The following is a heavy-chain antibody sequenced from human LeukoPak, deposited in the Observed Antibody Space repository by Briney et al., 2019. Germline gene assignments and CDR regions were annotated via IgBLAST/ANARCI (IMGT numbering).Heavy chain of an antibody. V-gene: IGHV3-9*01. CDR2: ISWNSGSI. D-gene: IGHD3-22*01. CDR1: GFTFDDYA. J-gene: IGHJ5*02. Sequence: GGSLRLSCAASGFTFDDYAMHWVRQAPGKGLEWVSGISWNSGSIGYADSVKGRLTISRDNAKNSLYLQMNSLRAEDTALYYCAKDLGAYYDSSGPYNWFDPWGQGTLVTVSS. CDR3: AKDLGAYYDSSGPYNWFDP.